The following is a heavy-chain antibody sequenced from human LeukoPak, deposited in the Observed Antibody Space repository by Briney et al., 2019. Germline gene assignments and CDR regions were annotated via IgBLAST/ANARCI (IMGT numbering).Heavy chain of an antibody. CDR3: AIHLSDSSGYFSY. J-gene: IGHJ4*02. CDR2: INTNTGNP. Sequence: ASVKVSCKASGYTFSSCAINWVRQAPGQGLEYMGWINTNTGNPTYAPGFTGRSLFSLDTSVSTAYLQIGSLKAEDTAVYYCAIHLSDSSGYFSYWGQGALVTVSS. CDR1: GYTFSSCA. V-gene: IGHV7-4-1*01. D-gene: IGHD3-22*01.